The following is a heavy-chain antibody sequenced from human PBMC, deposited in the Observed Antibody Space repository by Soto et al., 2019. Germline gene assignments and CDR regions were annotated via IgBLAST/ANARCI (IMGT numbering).Heavy chain of an antibody. Sequence: PSETLSLTCTVSGGSMSSSSYYWGWIRQPLGKGLEWIGSIYYSGTTYYNPSLKSRVTISVDTSKNQFSLNLSSVTAADTAVYYCASPKIAFYNWFDPWGQGTLVTVSS. J-gene: IGHJ5*02. CDR1: GGSMSSSSYY. CDR2: IYYSGTT. V-gene: IGHV4-39*01. D-gene: IGHD3-3*02. CDR3: ASPKIAFYNWFDP.